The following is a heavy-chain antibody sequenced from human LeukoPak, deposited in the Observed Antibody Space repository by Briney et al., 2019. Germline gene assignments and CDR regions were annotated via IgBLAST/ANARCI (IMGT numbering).Heavy chain of an antibody. V-gene: IGHV3-15*07. Sequence: GGSLRLSCAASGFTFSNTWMNWVRQAPGKGLEWVGRIKSDIDGGAIDYAVPVQGRFTISRDDSQATLYLQMNSLKTEDTAVYYCTTGGSVIVAGTRAFDIWGQGTMVTVSS. CDR1: GFTFSNTW. J-gene: IGHJ3*02. CDR3: TTGGSVIVAGTRAFDI. CDR2: IKSDIDGGAI. D-gene: IGHD5-12*01.